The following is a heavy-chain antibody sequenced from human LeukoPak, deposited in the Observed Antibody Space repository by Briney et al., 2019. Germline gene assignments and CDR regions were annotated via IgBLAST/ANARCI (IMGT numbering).Heavy chain of an antibody. Sequence: QPGGSLRLSCAASGFTFSSYAMSWVRQAPGKGLEWVSAISGSGGSTYYADSVKGRFTISRDNSKNTLYLQMNSLRAEDTAVYYCAKKVVQSGYSSSWARNYYYYYGMDVWGQGTTVTVSS. CDR1: GFTFSSYA. J-gene: IGHJ6*02. CDR2: ISGSGGST. D-gene: IGHD6-13*01. V-gene: IGHV3-23*01. CDR3: AKKVVQSGYSSSWARNYYYYYGMDV.